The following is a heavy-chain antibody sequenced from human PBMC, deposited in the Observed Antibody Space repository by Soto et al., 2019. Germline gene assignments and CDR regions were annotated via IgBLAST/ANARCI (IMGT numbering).Heavy chain of an antibody. CDR1: GYTFTGYY. Sequence: GASVKVSCKASGYTFTGYYMHWVRQAPGQGLEWMGWINPNSGGTNYAQKFQGWVTMTRDTSISTAYMELSRLRSDDTAVYYCALSLRRAETRAFDYWGQGTLVTVSS. J-gene: IGHJ4*02. D-gene: IGHD3-16*02. CDR3: ALSLRRAETRAFDY. V-gene: IGHV1-2*04. CDR2: INPNSGGT.